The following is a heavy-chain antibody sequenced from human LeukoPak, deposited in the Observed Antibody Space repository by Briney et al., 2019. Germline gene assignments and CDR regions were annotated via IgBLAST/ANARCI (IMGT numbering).Heavy chain of an antibody. D-gene: IGHD5-18*01. CDR2: ISGSGGST. J-gene: IGHJ4*02. CDR1: GFTFSSYA. V-gene: IGHV3-23*01. Sequence: PEGSLRLSCAASGFTFSSYAMSWVRQAPGKGLEWVSAISGSGGSTYYADSVKGRFTISRDNSKNTLYLQMNSLRAEDTAVYYRARGGYSYGYGGSYQVDYWGQGTLVAVSS. CDR3: ARGGYSYGYGGSYQVDY.